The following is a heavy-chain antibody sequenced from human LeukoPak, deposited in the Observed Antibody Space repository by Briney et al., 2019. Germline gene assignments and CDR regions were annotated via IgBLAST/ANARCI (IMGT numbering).Heavy chain of an antibody. Sequence: PSETLSLTCTVSGDSISSSSSYWGWIRQPPGEGLEWIGSIYYSGSTYYNPSLKSRVTISVDTSKNQFSLKLSSVTAADTAVYYCARDRPGEYDMGAFDIWGQGTMVTVSS. CDR3: ARDRPGEYDMGAFDI. J-gene: IGHJ3*02. CDR1: GDSISSSSSY. V-gene: IGHV4-39*07. D-gene: IGHD3-9*01. CDR2: IYYSGST.